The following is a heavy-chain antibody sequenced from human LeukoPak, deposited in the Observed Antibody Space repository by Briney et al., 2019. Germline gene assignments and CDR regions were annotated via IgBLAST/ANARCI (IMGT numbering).Heavy chain of an antibody. CDR1: GYTFTSYG. D-gene: IGHD2-2*01. V-gene: IGHV1-18*01. J-gene: IGHJ6*02. CDR3: ARVERGYCSSTRCYGAGYNYYDGMDV. Sequence: ASVKVSCKASGYTFTSYGISWVRQAPGQGLEWMGWISAYNGNTNYAQKVQGRVTMTKDTSTSTAYMELRSLISDDTAVYYSARVERGYCSSTRCYGAGYNYYDGMDVWGQGTTVAVSS. CDR2: ISAYNGNT.